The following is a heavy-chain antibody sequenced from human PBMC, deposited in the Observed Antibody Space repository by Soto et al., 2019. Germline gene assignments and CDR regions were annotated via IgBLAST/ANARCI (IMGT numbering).Heavy chain of an antibody. J-gene: IGHJ5*02. CDR3: AKDPRSLSSSSSGWFDP. D-gene: IGHD6-6*01. V-gene: IGHV3-23*01. CDR2: ISGSGGST. CDR1: GFTFSSYA. Sequence: GGSLRLSCAASGFTFSSYAMSWVRQAPGKGLEWVSAISGSGGSTYYADSVKGRFTISRDNSKNTLYLQMNSLTAEDTAVYYCAKDPRSLSSSSSGWFDPWGQGTLLTVSS.